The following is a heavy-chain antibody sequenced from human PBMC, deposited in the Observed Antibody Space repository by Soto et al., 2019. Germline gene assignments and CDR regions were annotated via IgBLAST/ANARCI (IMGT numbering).Heavy chain of an antibody. J-gene: IGHJ4*02. CDR2: ISANDVGT. D-gene: IGHD1-20*01. CDR3: AKAKNDYNWDNRPPLDY. CDR1: GFTPRNYA. Sequence: LRLSCEASGFTPRNYAMTWVRQAPGKGLEGVSLISANDVGTDYAESVKIRFTISTAQSRNTVYLQMDSLRADDTAIYYCAKAKNDYNWDNRPPLDYWGQGTLVTVSS. V-gene: IGHV3-23*01.